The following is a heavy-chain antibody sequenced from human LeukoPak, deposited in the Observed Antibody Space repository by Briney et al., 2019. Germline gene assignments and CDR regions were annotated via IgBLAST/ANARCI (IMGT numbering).Heavy chain of an antibody. CDR2: IYTSGST. CDR1: GGSISSYY. J-gene: IGHJ4*02. CDR3: ARGRGYGYRYYFDY. V-gene: IGHV4-4*07. Sequence: PSETLSLTCTVSGGSISSYYWSWIRQPAGKGLEWIGRIYTSGSTNYNPSLKSRVTISVDTSKNQFSLKLSSVTAADTAVYYCARGRGYGYRYYFDYWGQGTLVTVSS. D-gene: IGHD5-18*01.